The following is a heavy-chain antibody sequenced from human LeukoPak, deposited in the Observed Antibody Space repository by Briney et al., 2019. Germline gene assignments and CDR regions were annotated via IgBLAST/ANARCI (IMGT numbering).Heavy chain of an antibody. J-gene: IGHJ6*03. CDR1: GYMFTAYY. CDR2: INPNSGGT. D-gene: IGHD4-17*01. V-gene: IGHV1-2*02. Sequence: APVKVSCKASGYMFTAYYMHWVRQAPGQGLEWMGWINPNSGGTNYAQKFQGRVTMTRDTSISTAYMELSRLRSDDTAVYYCARVGYGDYRMDYYYMDVWGKGTTVTVSS. CDR3: ARVGYGDYRMDYYYMDV.